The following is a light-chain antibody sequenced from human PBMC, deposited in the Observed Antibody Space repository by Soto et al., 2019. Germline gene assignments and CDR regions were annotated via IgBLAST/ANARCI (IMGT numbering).Light chain of an antibody. J-gene: IGKJ5*01. Sequence: DIQMTQSPSTLSPSVVDTXTITCRASQSIDSWLAWHQQKPGRAPKLLIYKASTLKSGVQSRFSGSGSGTDFTLTISSLQPEDFATYYCQQLNSYPSFGQGTRLEIK. CDR1: QSIDSW. V-gene: IGKV1-5*03. CDR3: QQLNSYPS. CDR2: KAS.